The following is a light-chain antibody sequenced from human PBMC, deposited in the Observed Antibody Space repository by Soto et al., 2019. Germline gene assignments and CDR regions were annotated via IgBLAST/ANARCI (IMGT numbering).Light chain of an antibody. CDR2: GAS. J-gene: IGKJ1*01. CDR3: QHYNNWHPWA. V-gene: IGKV3-15*01. Sequence: ILLTQSPATLSVSPGERVTLSCRASQSVRSNLVWYQQRPGQAPRLLIYGASSRANGVPARFSGSGSGTEFTLTITSLQSEDFAVYYCQHYNNWHPWAFGQGTKVDI. CDR1: QSVRSN.